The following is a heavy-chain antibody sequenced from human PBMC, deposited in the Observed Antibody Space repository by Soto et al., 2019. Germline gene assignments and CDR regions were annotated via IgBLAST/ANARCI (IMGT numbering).Heavy chain of an antibody. CDR3: ARGSDDFYGMDV. V-gene: IGHV4-59*01. CDR1: GGSISSYY. D-gene: IGHD3-10*01. J-gene: IGHJ6*02. Sequence: PSEILSLTCTVSGGSISSYYWSWIRQPPGKGLEWIGYVYYSGSTNYNPSLKSRVTISVDTSKNQFSLKLSSVTAADTAVYYCARGSDDFYGMDVWGQGXTVTVSS. CDR2: VYYSGST.